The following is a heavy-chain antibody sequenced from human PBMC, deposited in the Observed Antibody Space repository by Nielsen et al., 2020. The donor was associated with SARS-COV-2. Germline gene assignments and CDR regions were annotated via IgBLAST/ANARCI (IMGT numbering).Heavy chain of an antibody. V-gene: IGHV1-46*01. J-gene: IGHJ4*02. CDR3: ARGDYGGNPCAFDY. CDR1: GGTFSSYA. CDR2: INPSGGST. D-gene: IGHD4-23*01. Sequence: ASVKVSCKASGGTFSSYAISWVRQAPGQGLEWMGIINPSGGSTSYAQKFQGRVTMTRDTSTSTVYMELSSLRSEDTAVYYCARGDYGGNPCAFDYWGQGTLVTVSS.